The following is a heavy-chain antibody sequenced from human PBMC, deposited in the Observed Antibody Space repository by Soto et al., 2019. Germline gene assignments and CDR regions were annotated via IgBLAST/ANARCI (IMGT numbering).Heavy chain of an antibody. Sequence: AASVKVSCKASGFTFTGHYIHWVRQAPGQGLEWMRWINPNSGGTSYAQKFQGRVTMTRDTSITTAYMELSRLSSDDTAVHYCAKSGSLFRLSLGYFDFWSQGTLVTVSS. D-gene: IGHD1-26*01. V-gene: IGHV1-2*02. J-gene: IGHJ4*02. CDR2: INPNSGGT. CDR3: AKSGSLFRLSLGYFDF. CDR1: GFTFTGHY.